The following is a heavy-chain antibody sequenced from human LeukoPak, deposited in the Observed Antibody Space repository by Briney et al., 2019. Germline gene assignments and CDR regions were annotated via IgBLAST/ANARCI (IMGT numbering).Heavy chain of an antibody. D-gene: IGHD2-21*02. CDR2: INPHSGGT. Sequence: ASVTVSCKASGFTFTGYYIHWVRQAPGQGLEWMGYINPHSGGTNSPQKFQGRVTMTTHPSISAAYMELSSLISDDTAMYYCVREGNELLSKNFDFWGQGTLVTVSS. CDR3: VREGNELLSKNFDF. V-gene: IGHV1-2*02. J-gene: IGHJ4*02. CDR1: GFTFTGYY.